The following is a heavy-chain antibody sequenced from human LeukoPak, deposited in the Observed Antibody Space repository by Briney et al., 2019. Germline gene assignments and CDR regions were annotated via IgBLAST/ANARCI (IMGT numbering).Heavy chain of an antibody. J-gene: IGHJ4*02. Sequence: SQTLSLTCTVSGGSISSGGYYWSWIRQHPGKGLEWIGYIYYSGSTYYNPSLKSRVTISLDTSKNRFSLNLNSVTAADTAVYYCASRFGELFDYVYWGQGTLVTVSS. V-gene: IGHV4-31*03. CDR1: GGSISSGGYY. D-gene: IGHD3-10*01. CDR3: ASRFGELFDYVY. CDR2: IYYSGST.